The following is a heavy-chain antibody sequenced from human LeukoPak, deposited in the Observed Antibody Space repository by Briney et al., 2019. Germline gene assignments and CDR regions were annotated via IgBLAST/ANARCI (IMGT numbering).Heavy chain of an antibody. Sequence: GGSLRLSCAASGFTFSSYEMNWVRKAPGKGLEWVSYISSGGSTIYYDYADSVKGRFTISRDNAQNSPYLQMNSLRAEDTAVYYCARESGGYNQLDYWGQGTLVTVSS. J-gene: IGHJ4*02. V-gene: IGHV3-48*03. CDR2: ISSGGSTI. CDR1: GFTFSSYE. CDR3: ARESGGYNQLDY. D-gene: IGHD5-24*01.